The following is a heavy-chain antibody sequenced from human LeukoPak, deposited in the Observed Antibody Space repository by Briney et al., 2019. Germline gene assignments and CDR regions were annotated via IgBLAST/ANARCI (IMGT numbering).Heavy chain of an antibody. V-gene: IGHV1-18*01. CDR2: ISAYNGNT. CDR3: AREIGSSGWYQGCFDY. D-gene: IGHD6-19*01. CDR1: GYTFTSYA. Sequence: GASMKVSCKASGYTFTSYAMHWVRQAPGQRLEWMGWISAYNGNTNYAQKLQGRVTMTTDTSTSTAYMELRSLRSDDTAVYYCAREIGSSGWYQGCFDYWGQGTLVTVSS. J-gene: IGHJ4*02.